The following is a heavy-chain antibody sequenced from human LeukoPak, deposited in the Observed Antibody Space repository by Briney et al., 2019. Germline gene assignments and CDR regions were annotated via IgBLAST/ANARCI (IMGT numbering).Heavy chain of an antibody. D-gene: IGHD4-23*01. Sequence: ASVKVSCKASGYTFTSYYMHWVRQAPGQGLEWMGIINPSGGSTSYAQKFQGRVTMTRDMSTSTVYMELSSLRPEDTAVYYCARDSVGGNSVVGYFDYWGQGTLVTVSS. CDR1: GYTFTSYY. J-gene: IGHJ4*02. CDR3: ARDSVGGNSVVGYFDY. V-gene: IGHV1-46*01. CDR2: INPSGGST.